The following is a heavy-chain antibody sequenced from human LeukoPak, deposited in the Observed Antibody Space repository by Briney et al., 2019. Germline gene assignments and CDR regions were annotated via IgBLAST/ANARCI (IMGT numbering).Heavy chain of an antibody. CDR2: IYHSGST. CDR1: GYSISSGYY. J-gene: IGHJ4*02. CDR3: ARHMGVVGAEAVPDY. Sequence: SETLSLTCAVSGYSISSGYYWGWIRQPPGKGLEWIGSIYHSGSTYYNPSLKSRVTISVDTSKNQFSLKLSSVTAADTAVYYCARHMGVVGAEAVPDYWGQGTLVTVSS. D-gene: IGHD1-26*01. V-gene: IGHV4-38-2*01.